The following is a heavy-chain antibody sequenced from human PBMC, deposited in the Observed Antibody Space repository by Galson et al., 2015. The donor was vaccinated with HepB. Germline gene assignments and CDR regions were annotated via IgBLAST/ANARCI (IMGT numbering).Heavy chain of an antibody. Sequence: PALVKPTQTLTLTCTFSGFSLSTSGVGVGWIRQPPGKALEWLALIYWDDDKRYSPSLKSRLAITKDTSKNQVVLTMTNMDPVDTATYYCAHTNYYDSSGYASYFHDWGQRTLVTVSSGGASAPALFPLVSCGSSGYYPGYWGQGTLVTVSS. CDR1: GFSLSTSGVG. D-gene: IGHD3-22*01. CDR2: IYWDDDK. V-gene: IGHV2-5*02. J-gene: IGHJ4*02. CDR3: AHTNYYDSSGYASYFHDWGQRTLVTVSSGGASAPALFPLVSCGSSGYYPGY.